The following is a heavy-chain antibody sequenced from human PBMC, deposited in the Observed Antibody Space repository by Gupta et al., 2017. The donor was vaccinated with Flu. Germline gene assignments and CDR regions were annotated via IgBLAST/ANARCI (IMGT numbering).Heavy chain of an antibody. D-gene: IGHD3-16*02. CDR1: GFTFSDYF. Sequence: QVQLVESGGDLVNHGGSLSLSCVGSGFTFSDYFMSWIGQAPGRGPEWVAYSTRSGTTVQYADSVKGRFTVSRDNSKNSLFLQRGSLRAEDTAIYYCARDRRDLVKGYYYYYMDVWGKGATVTVSS. J-gene: IGHJ6*03. V-gene: IGHV3-11*01. CDR3: ARDRRDLVKGYYYYYMDV. CDR2: STRSGTTV.